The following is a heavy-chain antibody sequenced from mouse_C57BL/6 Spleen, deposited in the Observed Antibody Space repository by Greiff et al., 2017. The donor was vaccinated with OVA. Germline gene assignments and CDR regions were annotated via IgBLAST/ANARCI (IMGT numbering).Heavy chain of an antibody. CDR3: ACYGSSFPFDD. CDR2: IYPSDSET. CDR1: GYTFTSYW. V-gene: IGHV1-61*01. J-gene: IGHJ2*01. Sequence: VQLQQPGAELVRPGSSVKLSCKASGYTFTSYWMDWVKQRPGQGLEWIGNIYPSDSETHYNQKFKDKATLTVDKSSSTAYMQLSSLTSEDSAVYYCACYGSSFPFDDWGQGTTLTVSS. D-gene: IGHD1-1*01.